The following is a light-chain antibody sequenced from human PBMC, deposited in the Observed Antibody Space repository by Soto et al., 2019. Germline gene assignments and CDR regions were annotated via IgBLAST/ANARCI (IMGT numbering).Light chain of an antibody. Sequence: DIVMTQSELSLPVTPGEPASISCRSSQSLLHSNGYNYLDWYLQKPGQSPQLLIYLGSTRASGVPDRFSGRGSGTDFTLKISRVEAEDVGVYYCMQALETPLTFGGGTRVEIK. J-gene: IGKJ4*01. CDR1: QSLLHSNGYNY. CDR3: MQALETPLT. V-gene: IGKV2-28*01. CDR2: LGS.